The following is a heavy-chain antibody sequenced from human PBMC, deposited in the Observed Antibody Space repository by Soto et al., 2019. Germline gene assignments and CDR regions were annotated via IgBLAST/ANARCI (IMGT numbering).Heavy chain of an antibody. CDR1: GDSVSSNSAA. CDR2: TYYRSRWYN. J-gene: IGHJ6*03. D-gene: IGHD6-6*01. Sequence: SQTLSLTCAISGDSVSSNSAAWNWIRLSPSRGLEWLARTYYRSRWYNDYAVSVRSRITVNPDTSKNQFSLQLTSVTPEDTAVYYCARDPLIAARPWDYYYYYMDVWGKGTTVTVSS. CDR3: ARDPLIAARPWDYYYYYMDV. V-gene: IGHV6-1*01.